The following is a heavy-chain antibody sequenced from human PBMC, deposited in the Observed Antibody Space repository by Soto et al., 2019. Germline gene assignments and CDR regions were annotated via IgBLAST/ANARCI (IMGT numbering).Heavy chain of an antibody. V-gene: IGHV4-39*01. D-gene: IGHD3-16*01. J-gene: IGHJ6*02. CDR1: GGSISSSSYY. CDR3: ARLPLGIWATMDV. CDR2: IYYSGST. Sequence: SDTLSLTCTVSGGSISSSSYYWGWIRQPPGKGLEWIGSIYYSGSTYYKKSLKSRLTISVDTSKNLFSLKLSSVTAADTAVYYCARLPLGIWATMDVWGQGTTVT.